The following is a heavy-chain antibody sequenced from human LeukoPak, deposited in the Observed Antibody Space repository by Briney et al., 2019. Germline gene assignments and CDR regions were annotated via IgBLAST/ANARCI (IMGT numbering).Heavy chain of an antibody. CDR1: GYTLTSCY. D-gene: IGHD3-10*01. J-gene: IGHJ4*02. CDR3: ASSPWFGESDDY. CDR2: INPSGGST. V-gene: IGHV1-46*01. Sequence: ASVKVSCKASGYTLTSCYMHWVRQAPGQGLEWMGIINPSGGSTSYAQKFQGRVTMTRDTSTSTVYMELSSLRSEDTAVYYCASSPWFGESDDYWGQGTLVTVSS.